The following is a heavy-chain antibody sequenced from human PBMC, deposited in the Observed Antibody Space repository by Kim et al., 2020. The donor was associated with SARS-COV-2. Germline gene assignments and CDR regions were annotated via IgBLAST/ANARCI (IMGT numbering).Heavy chain of an antibody. CDR2: IYYSGST. J-gene: IGHJ4*02. CDR3: ARRGSITGTTLYFDY. V-gene: IGHV4-39*01. Sequence: SETLSLTCTVSGGSISSSSYYWGWIRQPPGKGLEWIGSIYYSGSTYYNPSLKSRVTISVDTSKNQFSLKLSSVTAADTAVYYCARRGSITGTTLYFDYWGQGTLVTVSS. CDR1: GGSISSSSYY. D-gene: IGHD1-7*01.